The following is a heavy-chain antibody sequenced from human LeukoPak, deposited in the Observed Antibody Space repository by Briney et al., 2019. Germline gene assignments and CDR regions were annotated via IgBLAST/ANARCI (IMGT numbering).Heavy chain of an antibody. J-gene: IGHJ4*02. CDR1: GGTFSSYA. Sequence: GASVKVSCKASGGTFSSYAISWVRQAPGQGPEWMGGIIPIFGTANYAQKFQGRVTVTADKSTSTAYMELSSLRSEDTAVYYCASSRRAAARSYFDYWGQGTLVTVSS. CDR2: IIPIFGTA. CDR3: ASSRRAAARSYFDY. D-gene: IGHD6-13*01. V-gene: IGHV1-69*06.